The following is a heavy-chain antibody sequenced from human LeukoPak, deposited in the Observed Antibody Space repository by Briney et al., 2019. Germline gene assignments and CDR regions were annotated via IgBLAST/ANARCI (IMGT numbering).Heavy chain of an antibody. CDR3: ARNLWFGELFS. V-gene: IGHV4-34*01. D-gene: IGHD3-10*01. CDR2: INHSGST. J-gene: IGHJ5*02. CDR1: GGSFSGYY. Sequence: SETLPLTCAVYGGSFSGYYWSWIRQPPGKGLEWIGEINHSGSTNYNPSLKSRVTVSVDTSKNQFSLKLSSVTAADTAVYYCARNLWFGELFSWGQGTLVTVSS.